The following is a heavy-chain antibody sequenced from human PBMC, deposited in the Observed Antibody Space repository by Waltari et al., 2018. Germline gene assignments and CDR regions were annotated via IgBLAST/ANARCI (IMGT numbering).Heavy chain of an antibody. Sequence: EVQLLESGGGLVQPGGSLRLSCVASGFTFRTYAMSWVRQAPGQGWECVAAIGVNAANTYYAGCVKGRFTISRDNSKNTVFLQMNSPRDEDTAVYYCARQLDFALVPVVRHFDSWGQGTLVTVSS. CDR2: IGVNAANT. V-gene: IGHV3-23*01. J-gene: IGHJ4*02. D-gene: IGHD2-8*02. CDR3: ARQLDFALVPVVRHFDS. CDR1: GFTFRTYA.